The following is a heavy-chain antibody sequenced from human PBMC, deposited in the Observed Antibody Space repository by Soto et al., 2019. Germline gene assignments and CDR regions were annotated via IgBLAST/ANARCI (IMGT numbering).Heavy chain of an antibody. Sequence: SETLSLTCAVSGDSIGSGDYYWTWIRQSPGKGLEYIGYIYKSGRTYYNPSLKSRPVISLDTSKNQVFLRLTSLTAADTAMYFCARSLSSSSGYFDPWGQGTLVTVSS. CDR2: IYKSGRT. CDR1: GDSIGSGDYY. V-gene: IGHV4-30-4*01. J-gene: IGHJ5*02. CDR3: ARSLSSSSGYFDP. D-gene: IGHD6-6*01.